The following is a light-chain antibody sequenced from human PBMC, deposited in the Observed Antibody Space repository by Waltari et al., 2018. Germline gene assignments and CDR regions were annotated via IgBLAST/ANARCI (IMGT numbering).Light chain of an antibody. Sequence: EIVLTPSPVSLSLSPGETAPLSCRASQSVSKFLAWYQHRPGQAPRLLVYDASNTATGIPARFSGSGSGTGFTLTISSLEPEDFAVYYCQQRAKWPLTFGGGTRVEI. V-gene: IGKV3-11*01. CDR2: DAS. CDR1: QSVSKF. J-gene: IGKJ4*01. CDR3: QQRAKWPLT.